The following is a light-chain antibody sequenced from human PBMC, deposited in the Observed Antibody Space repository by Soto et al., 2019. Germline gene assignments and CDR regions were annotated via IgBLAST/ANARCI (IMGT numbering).Light chain of an antibody. Sequence: IVLTQSPGTLSLSPGERATLSCRASQSVSSSYLAWYQQKPGQAPRLXIYGASSRATGIPDRFSGSGSGTEFTLTISSLQSEDFAVYYCQQYNNWPRTFGQGTKVDNK. CDR1: QSVSSSY. V-gene: IGKV3-20*01. CDR3: QQYNNWPRT. J-gene: IGKJ1*01. CDR2: GAS.